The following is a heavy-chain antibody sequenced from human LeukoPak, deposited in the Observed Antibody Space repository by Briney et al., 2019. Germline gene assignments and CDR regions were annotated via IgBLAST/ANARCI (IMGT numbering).Heavy chain of an antibody. Sequence: WIRQPPGKGLEWVGFIKSKTYGGTTEYAASVKGRFTISRDDSKSIAYLQMNSLKTEDTAVYYCTLPDYWGQGTLVTVSS. V-gene: IGHV3-49*02. J-gene: IGHJ4*02. CDR3: TLPDY. CDR2: IKSKTYGGTT.